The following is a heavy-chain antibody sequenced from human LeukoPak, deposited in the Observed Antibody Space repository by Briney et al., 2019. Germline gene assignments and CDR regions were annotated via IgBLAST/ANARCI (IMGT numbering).Heavy chain of an antibody. CDR1: GFTFSSYA. CDR3: AIDRGPATPATGGWFDP. CDR2: ISASGGST. D-gene: IGHD2-15*01. Sequence: QTGGSLRLSCAASGFTFSSYAMSWVRQAPGKGLEWVSVISASGGSTHYADSVKGRFTISRDNSRNTLYLQMNSLRAEDTALYHYAIDRGPATPATGGWFDPWGQGTLVTVSS. J-gene: IGHJ5*02. V-gene: IGHV3-23*01.